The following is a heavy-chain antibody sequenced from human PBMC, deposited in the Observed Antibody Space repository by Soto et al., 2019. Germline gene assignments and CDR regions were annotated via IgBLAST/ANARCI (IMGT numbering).Heavy chain of an antibody. D-gene: IGHD4-4*01. CDR3: ARHRLQRPGTYYYYGMDV. Sequence: GESLKISCKGSGYSFTTYWIGWVRQMPGKGLEWMGIIYPGDSDTRYSPSFQGQVTISADKSDRIAYRQWTSLKASDSAMYYCARHRLQRPGTYYYYGMDVWGQGTMVTVSS. CDR1: GYSFTTYW. CDR2: IYPGDSDT. V-gene: IGHV5-51*01. J-gene: IGHJ6*02.